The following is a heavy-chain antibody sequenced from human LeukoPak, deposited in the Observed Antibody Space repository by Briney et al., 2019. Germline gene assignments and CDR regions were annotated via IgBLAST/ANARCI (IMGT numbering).Heavy chain of an antibody. CDR1: GITVSSNF. J-gene: IGHJ4*02. CDR2: LFTGNSA. D-gene: IGHD3-10*01. Sequence: GGSLRLSCAASGITVSSNFMYWVRQAPGKGLQCVSVLFTGNSAYYADSVKGGFTISRDNSNNTLYLQMDSLRVEDTAVYYCALDYSGSGSYYRDYWGQGILVTVSS. V-gene: IGHV3-66*01. CDR3: ALDYSGSGSYYRDY.